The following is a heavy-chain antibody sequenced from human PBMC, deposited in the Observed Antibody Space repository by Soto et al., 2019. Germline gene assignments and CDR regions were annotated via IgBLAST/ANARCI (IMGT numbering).Heavy chain of an antibody. J-gene: IGHJ2*01. Sequence: QVQLVQSGAEVKKPGSSVKVSCKASGGTFSSYTISWVRQAPGQGLEWMGRIIPILGIANYAQKFQGRVXIXAXXSTSTAYMELSSLRSEDTAVYYCARDSQGVRYFDLWGRGTLVTVSS. CDR3: ARDSQGVRYFDL. V-gene: IGHV1-69*08. D-gene: IGHD3-16*01. CDR2: IIPILGIA. CDR1: GGTFSSYT.